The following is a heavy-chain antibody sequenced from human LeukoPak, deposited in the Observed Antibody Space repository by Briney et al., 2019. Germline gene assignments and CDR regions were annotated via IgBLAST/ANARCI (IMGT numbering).Heavy chain of an antibody. CDR3: ARRGYCSSTSCYVLEV. D-gene: IGHD2-2*01. J-gene: IGHJ4*02. Sequence: GESLKISCKGYGYSFTNYWIGWVRQMPGEGLEWMGIIYPSDSDTRYSPSFQGQVTISVDKSISTAYLQWSSLKASDTAMYYCARRGYCSSTSCYVLEVWGQGTLVTVSS. V-gene: IGHV5-51*01. CDR1: GYSFTNYW. CDR2: IYPSDSDT.